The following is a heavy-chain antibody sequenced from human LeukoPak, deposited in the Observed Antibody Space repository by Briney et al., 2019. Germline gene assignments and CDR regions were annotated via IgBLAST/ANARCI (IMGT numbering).Heavy chain of an antibody. D-gene: IGHD6-19*01. CDR1: GVTFTNYA. Sequence: GGSLRLSCAASGVTFTNYAMTWVRQAPGKGLEWVSGISISGGSTDYADSVKGRITISRDNSKNTLYLQMNSLRAEDTAVYYCAKVPAGNKVEYWGQGTLVTVSS. V-gene: IGHV3-23*01. J-gene: IGHJ4*02. CDR2: ISISGGST. CDR3: AKVPAGNKVEY.